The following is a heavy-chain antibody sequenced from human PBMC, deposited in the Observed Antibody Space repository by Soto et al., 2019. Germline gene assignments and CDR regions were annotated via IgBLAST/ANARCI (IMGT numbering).Heavy chain of an antibody. Sequence: QITLKESGPTLVKPTQTLTLTCTFSGFSLSTSGVGVGWIRQPPGKALEWLALIYWDDDKRYSPSLKSRLTTTKDTSKTQVVLTMTNMDPVDTATYYCALRRGYCSGCSCYSIWFDPWGQGTLVTVSS. J-gene: IGHJ5*02. V-gene: IGHV2-5*02. CDR3: ALRRGYCSGCSCYSIWFDP. D-gene: IGHD2-15*01. CDR2: IYWDDDK. CDR1: GFSLSTSGVG.